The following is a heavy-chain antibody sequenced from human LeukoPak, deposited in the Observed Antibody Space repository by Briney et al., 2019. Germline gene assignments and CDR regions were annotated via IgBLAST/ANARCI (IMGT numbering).Heavy chain of an antibody. J-gene: IGHJ5*02. CDR1: GGSISSSSYY. Sequence: SETLSLTCTVSGGSISSSSYYWGWIRQPPGKGLEWIGSIYYSGSTYYNPSLKSRVTISVDTSKNQFSLKLSSVTAADTAVYYCATPDYYGSSGDPPWGQGTLVTVSS. V-gene: IGHV4-39*07. D-gene: IGHD3-22*01. CDR3: ATPDYYGSSGDPP. CDR2: IYYSGST.